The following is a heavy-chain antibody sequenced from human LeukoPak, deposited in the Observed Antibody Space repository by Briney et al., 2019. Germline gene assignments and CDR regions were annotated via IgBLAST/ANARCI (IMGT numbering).Heavy chain of an antibody. Sequence: GGALRLSCAASGFTFSSYWMSWVRQAPGKGLGWGASIKQDGSEKYYLDSVKGRFTISRANDKNSLYLQLRSLRAEDPAVYYCARDSFHDFWSGSTFDYWGQGTLLTVSS. V-gene: IGHV3-7*01. CDR2: IKQDGSEK. J-gene: IGHJ4*02. D-gene: IGHD3-3*01. CDR1: GFTFSSYW. CDR3: ARDSFHDFWSGSTFDY.